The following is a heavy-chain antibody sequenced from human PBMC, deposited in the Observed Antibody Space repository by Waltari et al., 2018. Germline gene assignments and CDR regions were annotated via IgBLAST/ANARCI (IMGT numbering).Heavy chain of an antibody. V-gene: IGHV1-69*04. CDR2: ILPLLGVK. CDR3: AKSPQLTTANWFDT. Sequence: QIQLIQSGAEVKEPGSSVKVPCKVSGGTFSSNAFSWVRQVPGQGLEWMGGILPLLGVKDYARRFQDRVMITADEVTKTAYMDLHSLTADDTAVYYCAKSPQLTTANWFDTWGQGMLVTVSS. D-gene: IGHD6-13*01. CDR1: GGTFSSNA. J-gene: IGHJ5*02.